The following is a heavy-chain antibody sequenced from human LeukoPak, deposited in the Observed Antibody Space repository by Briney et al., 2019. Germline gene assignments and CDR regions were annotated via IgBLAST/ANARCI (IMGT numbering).Heavy chain of an antibody. V-gene: IGHV4-34*01. CDR1: GGSFTDYS. D-gene: IGHD3-3*01. CDR3: ARVGYYRLDY. J-gene: IGHJ4*02. CDR2: INHSGST. Sequence: PSETLSLTCAVSGGSFTDYSWSWIRQPPGKGLKWIGEINHSGSTNYNPSLKSRITISVDTSKNQFFLKLNSVTAADTAVYYCARVGYYRLDYWGQGILVTVSS.